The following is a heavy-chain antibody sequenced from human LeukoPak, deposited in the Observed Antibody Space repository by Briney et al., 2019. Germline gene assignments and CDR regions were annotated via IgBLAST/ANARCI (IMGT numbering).Heavy chain of an antibody. CDR1: GITLSNYG. V-gene: IGHV3-23*01. CDR3: AKRGVVIRVILVGFHKEAYYFDS. D-gene: IGHD3-22*01. J-gene: IGHJ4*02. CDR2: MSDSGGRT. Sequence: GGSLRLSCAVSGITLSNYGMSWVRQAPGKGLEWVAGMSDSGGRTNYADSVKVRFTISRANPKSKLYLQMKSLRAEDTAVYFCAKRGVVIRVILVGFHKEAYYFDSWGQGALVTVSS.